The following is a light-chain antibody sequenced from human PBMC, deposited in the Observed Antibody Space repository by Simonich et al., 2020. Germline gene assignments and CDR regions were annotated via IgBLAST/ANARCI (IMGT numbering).Light chain of an antibody. Sequence: DIQMTQSQSSLSASVGDRVTITCRASQRISSYLNWYQQKQGKAPKLLIYAASSLQSGVPSRFSGSGSGTDFTLTISSLQPEDFATYYCQQSYSTPLTFGGGTKVEIK. CDR2: AAS. V-gene: IGKV1-39*01. CDR3: QQSYSTPLT. J-gene: IGKJ4*01. CDR1: QRISSY.